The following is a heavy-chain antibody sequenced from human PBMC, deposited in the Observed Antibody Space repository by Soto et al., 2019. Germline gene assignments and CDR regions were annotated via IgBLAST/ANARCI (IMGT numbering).Heavy chain of an antibody. CDR3: VVLRFLEWLLTNDAFDI. CDR1: GYTFTSYD. V-gene: IGHV1-8*01. CDR2: MNPNSGNT. D-gene: IGHD3-3*01. Sequence: ASVKVSCKASGYTFTSYDISWVRQATGQGLEWMGWMNPNSGNTGYAQKFQGRVTMTRNTSISTAYMELSSLRSEDTAVYYCVVLRFLEWLLTNDAFDIWGQGTMVTVSS. J-gene: IGHJ3*02.